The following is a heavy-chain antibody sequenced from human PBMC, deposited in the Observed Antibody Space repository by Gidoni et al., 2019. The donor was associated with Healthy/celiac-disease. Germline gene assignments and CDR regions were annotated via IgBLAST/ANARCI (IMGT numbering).Heavy chain of an antibody. D-gene: IGHD3-22*01. Sequence: QVQLVQSGAEVKKPGASVKVSCKASGYTFTSYYMHWVRQAPGQGLEWMGIINPSGGSTSYAQKFQGRVTMTRDTSTSTVYMELSSLRSEDTAVYYCARADYYDSSGYPRAFDIWGQGTMVTVSS. CDR2: INPSGGST. CDR1: GYTFTSYY. V-gene: IGHV1-46*01. J-gene: IGHJ3*02. CDR3: ARADYYDSSGYPRAFDI.